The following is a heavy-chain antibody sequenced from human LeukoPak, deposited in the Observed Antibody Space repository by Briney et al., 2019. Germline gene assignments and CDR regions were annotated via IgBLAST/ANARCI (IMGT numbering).Heavy chain of an antibody. D-gene: IGHD3-10*01. CDR3: ARSLRTYYGSGIIPY. V-gene: IGHV3-11*01. CDR2: ISSSGSTI. CDR1: GFTFSDYY. J-gene: IGHJ4*02. Sequence: SGGSLRLSCAASGFTFSDYYMSWIRQAPGKGLEWVSYISSSGSTIYYADSVKGRFTISRDNAKNSLYLQMNSLRAEDTAVYYCARSLRTYYGSGIIPYWGQGTLVTVSS.